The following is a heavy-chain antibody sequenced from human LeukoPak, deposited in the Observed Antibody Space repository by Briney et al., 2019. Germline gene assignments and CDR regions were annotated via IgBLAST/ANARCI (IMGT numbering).Heavy chain of an antibody. Sequence: GGSLRLSCAASGFTFSSYAMNWVRQAPGKGLEWVSGIIPSGHTTYYADSVRGRFTISRDNSRNTLYLQMNSLRGEDTAVYYCAKDDRWLQFCCWGQGTLVTVSA. V-gene: IGHV3-23*01. D-gene: IGHD5-24*01. CDR1: GFTFSSYA. J-gene: IGHJ4*02. CDR2: IIPSGHTT. CDR3: AKDDRWLQFCC.